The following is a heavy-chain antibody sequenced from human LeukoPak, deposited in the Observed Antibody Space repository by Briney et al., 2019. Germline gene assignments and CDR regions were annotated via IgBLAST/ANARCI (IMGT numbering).Heavy chain of an antibody. CDR2: IHTSGRI. CDR3: AGFDSSRAGITASFDY. V-gene: IGHV4-4*07. CDR1: GGSISSYY. J-gene: IGHJ4*02. Sequence: PSETLSLTCTVSGGSISSYYWNWIRQPAGKGLEWIGRIHTSGRINYNPSLKSRITISVDKSKSQFSLELSSVTAADTAVYYCAGFDSSRAGITASFDYWGQGTLVTVSS. D-gene: IGHD1-14*01.